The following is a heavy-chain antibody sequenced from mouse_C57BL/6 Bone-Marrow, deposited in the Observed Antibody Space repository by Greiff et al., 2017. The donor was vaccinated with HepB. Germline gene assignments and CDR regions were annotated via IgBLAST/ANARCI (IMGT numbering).Heavy chain of an antibody. CDR3: TGLRDFDY. Sequence: EVKLVASGGGLVQPGGSMKLSCVASGFTFSNYWMNWVRQSPEKGLEWVAQIRLKSDNYATNYAESVKGRFTISRDDSKSSVYLQMNNLRAEDTGIYYCTGLRDFDYWGQGTTLTVSS. D-gene: IGHD1-1*01. CDR2: IRLKSDNYAT. V-gene: IGHV6-3*01. CDR1: GFTFSNYW. J-gene: IGHJ2*01.